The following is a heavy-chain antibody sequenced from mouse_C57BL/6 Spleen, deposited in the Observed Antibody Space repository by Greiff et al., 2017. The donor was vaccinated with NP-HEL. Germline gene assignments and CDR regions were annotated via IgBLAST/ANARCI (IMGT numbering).Heavy chain of an antibody. CDR3: ARGVVAHWYFDV. D-gene: IGHD1-1*01. V-gene: IGHV2-2*01. J-gene: IGHJ1*03. Sequence: QVHVKQSGPGLVQPSQSLSITCTVSGFSLTSYGVHWVRQSPGKGLEWLGVIWSGGSTDYNAAFISRLSISKDNSKSQVFFKMNSLQADDTAIYYCARGVVAHWYFDVWGTGTTVTVSS. CDR2: IWSGGST. CDR1: GFSLTSYG.